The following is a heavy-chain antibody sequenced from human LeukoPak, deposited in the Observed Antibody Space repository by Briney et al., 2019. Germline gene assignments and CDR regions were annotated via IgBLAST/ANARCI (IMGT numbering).Heavy chain of an antibody. J-gene: IGHJ6*02. D-gene: IGHD2-2*01. CDR1: GFTVSSNY. CDR2: NYSGGST. Sequence: GGSLRHSCAAPGFTVSSNYMRWVRQAPGKGLEWVSVNYSGGSTYYEDSVKGRVTISRDNSKNTLYHQMISLRADETAVYYCARDGPIVVVPAATKWRQNYYYYGMDVWGQGTTVTVSS. CDR3: ARDGPIVVVPAATKWRQNYYYYGMDV. V-gene: IGHV3-66*01.